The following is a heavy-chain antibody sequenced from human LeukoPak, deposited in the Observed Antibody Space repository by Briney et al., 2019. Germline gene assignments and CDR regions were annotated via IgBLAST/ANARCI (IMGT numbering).Heavy chain of an antibody. Sequence: GGSLRLSCTASKFTFSHYGMQWVRQAPGKGLEWVALIWYDGSNKYYTDSVKGRLTISRDNSKNTLYLQMNSLRAEDTAVYYCAREGPRGNSQFDYWGQGTLVTVSS. V-gene: IGHV3-33*08. CDR3: AREGPRGNSQFDY. CDR1: KFTFSHYG. D-gene: IGHD2/OR15-2a*01. J-gene: IGHJ4*02. CDR2: IWYDGSNK.